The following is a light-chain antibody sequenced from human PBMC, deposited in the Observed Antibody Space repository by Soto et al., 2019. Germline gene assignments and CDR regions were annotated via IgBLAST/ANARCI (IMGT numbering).Light chain of an antibody. Sequence: EIVLTQSPATLSLSPGERATLSCRASESVSTFLAWYPQKPGQAPRLLIYEASSRATGIPARFSGGGSGTAFPPTLSRLEPEDFAVYYCQQRSNWPWTFGQGTKVEI. CDR2: EAS. CDR3: QQRSNWPWT. V-gene: IGKV3-11*01. CDR1: ESVSTF. J-gene: IGKJ1*01.